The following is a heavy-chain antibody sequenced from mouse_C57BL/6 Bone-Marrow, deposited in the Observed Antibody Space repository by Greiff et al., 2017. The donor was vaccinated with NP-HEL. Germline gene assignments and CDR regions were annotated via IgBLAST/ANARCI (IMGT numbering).Heavy chain of an antibody. CDR1: GYTFTDYS. Sequence: QVQLQQSDAELVKPGASVKISCKASGYTFTDYSIHWMKQRPEQGLEWIGYIYPRDGSTKYNEKFKGKATLTADKSSSTAYMQLNSLTSEDSAVYFCARRGYYGSSFLDHWGQGTTLTVSS. CDR3: ARRGYYGSSFLDH. D-gene: IGHD1-1*01. V-gene: IGHV1-78*01. CDR2: IYPRDGST. J-gene: IGHJ2*01.